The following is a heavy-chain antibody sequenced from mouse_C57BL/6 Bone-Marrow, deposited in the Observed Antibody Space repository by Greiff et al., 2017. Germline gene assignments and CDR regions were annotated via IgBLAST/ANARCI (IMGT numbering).Heavy chain of an antibody. CDR1: GFFITSDY. V-gene: IGHV3-8*01. CDR2: ISYSGST. Sequence: EVQLQQSGPGLAKPSQTLSLTCSVTGFFITSDYWNWIRQFPGNKLEYMGYISYSGSTYYTPSLKSRISITRDNSKNQYFLQLNSVTTEETANYNGARIYYGSDYAMDYWGQGTSVTVSS. D-gene: IGHD1-1*01. CDR3: ARIYYGSDYAMDY. J-gene: IGHJ4*01.